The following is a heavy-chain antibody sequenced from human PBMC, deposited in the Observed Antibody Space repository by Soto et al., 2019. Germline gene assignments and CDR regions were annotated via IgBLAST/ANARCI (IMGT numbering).Heavy chain of an antibody. Sequence: ASVKVSCKASGYTFTSYGISWVRQAPGQGLEWMGWTSAYNGNTNYAQKLQGRVTMTTDTSTSTAYMELRSLRSDDTAVYYCARDYDFWRKYYYYYGMDVWGQGTTVTVSS. D-gene: IGHD3-3*01. CDR3: ARDYDFWRKYYYYYGMDV. CDR2: TSAYNGNT. J-gene: IGHJ6*02. CDR1: GYTFTSYG. V-gene: IGHV1-18*04.